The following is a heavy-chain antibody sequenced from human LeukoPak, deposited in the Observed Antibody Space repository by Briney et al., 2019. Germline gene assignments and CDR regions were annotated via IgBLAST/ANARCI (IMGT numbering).Heavy chain of an antibody. Sequence: GGSLRLSCAASGFTFSSYAMHWVRQAPGKGLEWVAVISYDGSNKYYADSVKGRFTISRDNSKNTLYLQMNSLRAEDTAVYYCARWTCSSTSCYASWFDPWGQGTLVTVSS. J-gene: IGHJ5*02. D-gene: IGHD2-2*01. CDR2: ISYDGSNK. CDR1: GFTFSSYA. V-gene: IGHV3-30*04. CDR3: ARWTCSSTSCYASWFDP.